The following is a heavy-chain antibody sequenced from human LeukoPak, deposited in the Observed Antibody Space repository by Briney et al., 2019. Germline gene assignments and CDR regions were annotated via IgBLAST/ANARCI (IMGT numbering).Heavy chain of an antibody. Sequence: SETLSLTCIVSGGSINNNYYYWGWIRQPPGKGLEWIGSIYYSGSTYYNASLKSRVTISVDTSKNRFSLKLSSVTAADTAVYYCARHGGFSSGWYIDYWGRGTLVTVSS. J-gene: IGHJ4*02. D-gene: IGHD6-19*01. CDR2: IYYSGST. CDR1: GGSINNNYYY. CDR3: ARHGGFSSGWYIDY. V-gene: IGHV4-39*01.